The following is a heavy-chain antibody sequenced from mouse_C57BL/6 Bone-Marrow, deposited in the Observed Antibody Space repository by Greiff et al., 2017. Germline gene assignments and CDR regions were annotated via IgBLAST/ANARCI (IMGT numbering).Heavy chain of an antibody. CDR3: ARLDYGSRNWYFDV. Sequence: EVKLVESGGGLVQPGGSLKLSCAASGFTFSDYGMAWVRQAPRKGPEWVGFISNLAYSIYYADTFTGRSTISRENANNTLYLEMSSLRSEDTAMYYCARLDYGSRNWYFDVWGTGTTVTVSS. V-gene: IGHV5-15*01. CDR2: ISNLAYSI. CDR1: GFTFSDYG. D-gene: IGHD1-1*01. J-gene: IGHJ1*03.